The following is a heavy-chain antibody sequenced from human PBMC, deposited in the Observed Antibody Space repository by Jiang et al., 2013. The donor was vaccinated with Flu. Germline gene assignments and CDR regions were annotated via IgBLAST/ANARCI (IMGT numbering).Heavy chain of an antibody. CDR3: ARHRSYYDSSGYYQRGAWYYYGMDV. J-gene: IGHJ6*04. V-gene: IGHV4-38-2*01. Sequence: PGLVKPSETLSLTCAVSGYSISSGYYWGWIRQPPGKGLEWIGSIYHSGSTYYNPSLKSRVTISVDTSKNQFSLKLSSVTAADTAVYYCARHRSYYDSSGYYQRGAWYYYGMDVWGKGTTVTVSS. D-gene: IGHD3-22*01. CDR2: IYHSGST. CDR1: GYSISSGYY.